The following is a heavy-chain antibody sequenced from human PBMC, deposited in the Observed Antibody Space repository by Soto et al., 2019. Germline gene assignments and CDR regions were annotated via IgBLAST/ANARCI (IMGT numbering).Heavy chain of an antibody. D-gene: IGHD2-2*01. CDR3: ARPRYCSSTSCLNLNWFDP. Sequence: QVHLVQSGGEVKKPGASVKVSCKASGYTLKNYGIGWVRQAPGLGPEWVGWIKVDNGDTKYAEKLQGRVTLTTDTSTSTAYMELRNLRSDDTAVYYCARPRYCSSTSCLNLNWFDPWGQGTLVTVSS. V-gene: IGHV1-18*01. CDR1: GYTLKNYG. CDR2: IKVDNGDT. J-gene: IGHJ5*02.